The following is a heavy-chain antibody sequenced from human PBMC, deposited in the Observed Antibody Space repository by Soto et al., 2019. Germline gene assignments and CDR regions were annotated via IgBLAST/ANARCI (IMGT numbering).Heavy chain of an antibody. D-gene: IGHD2-2*01. V-gene: IGHV1-3*01. CDR3: ARGYCMAPSCAGEGDQSFYCMDV. CDR1: GYIFTNYV. CDR2: VNAGNGGT. Sequence: QVQLVQSGAEVKKPGASVKGSCETSGYIFTNYVVHWVRQATGQRLEWMGWVNAGNGGTKHSQKFQGRVTITRDTSASTASMAMSSRRREATAVSYCARGYCMAPSCAGEGDQSFYCMDVWGQGTTVTVSS. J-gene: IGHJ6*02.